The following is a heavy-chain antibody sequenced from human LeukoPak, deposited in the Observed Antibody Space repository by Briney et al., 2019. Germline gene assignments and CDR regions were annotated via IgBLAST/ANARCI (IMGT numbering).Heavy chain of an antibody. CDR3: ATRGGHDYGDYSPDY. CDR1: GYTFTSYY. J-gene: IGHJ4*02. D-gene: IGHD4-17*01. V-gene: IGHV1-46*01. CDR2: INPSGGST. Sequence: GASVKVSCKASGYTFTSYYMHWVRQAPGQGLEWMGIINPSGGSTSHAQKFQGRVTMTRDTSTSTVYMELSSLRSEDTAVYYCATRGGHDYGDYSPDYWGQGTLVTVSS.